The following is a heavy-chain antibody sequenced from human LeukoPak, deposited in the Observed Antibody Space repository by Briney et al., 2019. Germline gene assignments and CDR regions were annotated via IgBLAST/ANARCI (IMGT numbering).Heavy chain of an antibody. CDR3: TRAVGLGPGAHFDQ. Sequence: GGSLRLSCAASGFSFSRYYMSWVRHTPGKALEWVSYIPTSGISVHYADSVRGRITASRDDAKNSLHLQMDSLRVEDTAVYYCTRAVGLGPGAHFDQWGQGALVIVSS. CDR2: IPTSGISV. CDR1: GFSFSRYY. D-gene: IGHD1-26*01. J-gene: IGHJ4*02. V-gene: IGHV3-11*01.